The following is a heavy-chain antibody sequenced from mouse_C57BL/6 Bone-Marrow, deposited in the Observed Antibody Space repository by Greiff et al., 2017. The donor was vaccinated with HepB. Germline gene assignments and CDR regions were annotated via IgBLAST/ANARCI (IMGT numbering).Heavy chain of an antibody. CDR1: GFTFSDYG. J-gene: IGHJ4*01. CDR2: ISSGSSTI. Sequence: DVHLVESGGGLVKPGGSLKLSCAASGFTFSDYGMHWVRQAPEKGLEWVAYISSGSSTIYYADTVKGRFTISRDKAKNTLFLQMTSLRSEDTAMYYCARRDNYDRAMDYWGQGTSVTVSS. CDR3: ARRDNYDRAMDY. V-gene: IGHV5-17*01. D-gene: IGHD2-4*01.